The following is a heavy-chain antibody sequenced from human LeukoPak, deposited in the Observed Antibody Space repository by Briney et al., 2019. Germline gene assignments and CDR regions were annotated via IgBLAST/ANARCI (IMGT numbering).Heavy chain of an antibody. CDR1: GFTVSTYY. D-gene: IGHD2-2*01. CDR2: IYSGGST. CDR3: ARGLGYCTSTTCLLPFDY. J-gene: IGHJ4*02. V-gene: IGHV3-53*01. Sequence: PGGSLRLSCAASGFTVSTYYMTWVRHAPGTGLECVSVIYSGGSTYYADSVKGRFTVSRDNSKNTLYLQMNSLRAEDTAMYYCARGLGYCTSTTCLLPFDYWGQGTLVTVSS.